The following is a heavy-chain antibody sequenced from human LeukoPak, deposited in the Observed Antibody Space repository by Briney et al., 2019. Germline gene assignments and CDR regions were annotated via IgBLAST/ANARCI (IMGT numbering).Heavy chain of an antibody. Sequence: RPSETLSLTCTVSGGSISSYYWSWIRQPPGKGLEWIGYIYYSGSTNYNPSLKSRVTISVDTSKNQFSLKLSSVTAADTAVYYYAREQDFSRFDYWGQGTLVTVSS. CDR3: AREQDFSRFDY. CDR1: GGSISSYY. V-gene: IGHV4-59*01. CDR2: IYYSGST. J-gene: IGHJ4*02. D-gene: IGHD3-3*01.